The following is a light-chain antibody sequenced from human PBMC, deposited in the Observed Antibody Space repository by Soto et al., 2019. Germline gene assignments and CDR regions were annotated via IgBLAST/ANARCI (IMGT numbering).Light chain of an antibody. CDR1: QSVSSN. V-gene: IGKV3-15*01. Sequence: EIVMTQSPATLSVSPGDRVTLSCRASQSVSSNLAWYQQKPGQAPRLLIYGASTRATGIPARFSGSGCGTEFTLTISSLQSEDFEVYYCQQYNNWTPWTFGQGTKVEIK. J-gene: IGKJ1*01. CDR2: GAS. CDR3: QQYNNWTPWT.